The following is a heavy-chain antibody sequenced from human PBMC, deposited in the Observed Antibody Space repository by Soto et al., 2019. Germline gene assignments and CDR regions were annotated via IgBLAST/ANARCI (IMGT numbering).Heavy chain of an antibody. J-gene: IGHJ4*02. CDR1: GFTFRDYC. Sequence: GGSLRLSCGASGFTFRDYCMHWVRQAPGKGLEWVAVIWYDGSNKYYADSVKGRFTISRDNSKNTLYLQMNSLRAEDTAVYYCARGNYDRSGYPDYWGQGTLVTVSS. V-gene: IGHV3-33*01. CDR3: ARGNYDRSGYPDY. CDR2: IWYDGSNK. D-gene: IGHD3-22*01.